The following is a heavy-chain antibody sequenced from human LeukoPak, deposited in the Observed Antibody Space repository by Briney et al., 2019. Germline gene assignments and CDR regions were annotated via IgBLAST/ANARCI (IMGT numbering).Heavy chain of an antibody. Sequence: PSETLSLTCTISGGSISSSSYYWGWIRQPPGTGLEWIGSIYYSGSTYYNPSLKSRVTISVDTSKNQFSLKLSSVTAADTAVYYCARRSYGSGSYYKRGFDPWGQGTLVTVSS. CDR2: IYYSGST. CDR3: ARRSYGSGSYYKRGFDP. V-gene: IGHV4-39*07. D-gene: IGHD3-10*01. J-gene: IGHJ5*02. CDR1: GGSISSSSYY.